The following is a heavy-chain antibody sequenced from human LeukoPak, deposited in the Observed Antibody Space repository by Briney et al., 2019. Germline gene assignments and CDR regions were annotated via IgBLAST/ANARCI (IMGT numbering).Heavy chain of an antibody. CDR1: GGSFSGYY. CDR3: ARGGSSPYFDH. J-gene: IGHJ4*02. CDR2: INHSGST. Sequence: SETLSLTCAVYGGSFSGYYWSWIRQPPGKGLEWIGEINHSGSTNYNPSLKSRVIISVDMSKRQVSLKLSSVTAADTAVYYCARGGSSPYFDHWGQGTLGTVSS. V-gene: IGHV4-34*01.